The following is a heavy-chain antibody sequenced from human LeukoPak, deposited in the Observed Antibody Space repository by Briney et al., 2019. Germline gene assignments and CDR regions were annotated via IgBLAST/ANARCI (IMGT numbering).Heavy chain of an antibody. V-gene: IGHV4-34*01. J-gene: IGHJ5*02. CDR3: ARGGCQLLSGCRWFDP. Sequence: SETLSPTCAVYGGSFSGYYWSWIRQPPGKGLEWIGEINHSGSTNYNPSLKSRVTISVDTSKNQFSLKLSSVTAADTAVYYCARGGCQLLSGCRWFDPWGQGTLVTVSS. CDR1: GGSFSGYY. CDR2: INHSGST. D-gene: IGHD2-2*01.